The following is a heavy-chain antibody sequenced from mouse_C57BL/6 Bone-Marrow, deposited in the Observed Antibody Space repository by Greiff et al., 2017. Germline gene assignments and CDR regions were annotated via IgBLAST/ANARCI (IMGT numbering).Heavy chain of an antibody. V-gene: IGHV2-2*01. CDR2: IWSGGST. Sequence: QVQLQQSGPGLVQPSQSLSITCTVSGFSLTSYGVHWVRQSPGKGLEWLGVIWSGGSTDYNAAFISRLSISKDNSKSQVFFKMNSLQADDTAIYYCARIDYWDFDVGGTGTTVTVSS. J-gene: IGHJ1*03. CDR3: ARIDYWDFDV. CDR1: GFSLTSYG.